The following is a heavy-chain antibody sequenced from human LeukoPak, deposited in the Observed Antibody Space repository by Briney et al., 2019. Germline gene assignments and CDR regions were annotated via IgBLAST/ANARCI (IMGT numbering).Heavy chain of an antibody. V-gene: IGHV3-30*18. CDR2: ISYDGSNK. D-gene: IGHD3-16*01. CDR1: GFTFSSYG. CDR3: AKDHGYSGYDVFMITFGGAYYFDY. J-gene: IGHJ4*02. Sequence: GGSLRLSCAASGFTFSSYGMHWVRQAPGKGLEWVAVISYDGSNKYYADSVKGRFTISRDNSKNTLYLQMNSLRAEDTAVYYCAKDHGYSGYDVFMITFGGAYYFDYWGQGTLVTVSS.